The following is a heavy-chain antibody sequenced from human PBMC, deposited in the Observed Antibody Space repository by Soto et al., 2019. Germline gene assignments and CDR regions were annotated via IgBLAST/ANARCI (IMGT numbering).Heavy chain of an antibody. CDR2: FYNDDSA. D-gene: IGHD1-1*01. V-gene: IGHV3-53*01. CDR3: LRDQRHWNEFADQ. Sequence: GGSLRLSCTPSGFSVSTYYMVWVRQAPGKGLEWVSAFYNDDSASYPDSVKGRFTISRDNAKNTLFLQMNSLRADDTAVYYCLRDQRHWNEFADQWGQGTLVTVSS. CDR1: GFSVSTYY. J-gene: IGHJ4*02.